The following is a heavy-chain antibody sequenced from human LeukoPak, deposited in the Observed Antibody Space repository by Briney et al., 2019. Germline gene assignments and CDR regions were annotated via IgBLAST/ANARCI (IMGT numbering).Heavy chain of an antibody. V-gene: IGHV1-2*02. Sequence: ASVKVSCTASGYTFTGYYMHWVRQAPGQGLEWMGWINPNSGGTNYAQKFQGRVSRTRDTSISTAYMELSRLRSDDTAVDYCASSRYCRGGSCYYFDYWGQGTLVTV. CDR3: ASSRYCRGGSCYYFDY. CDR1: GYTFTGYY. J-gene: IGHJ4*02. D-gene: IGHD2-15*01. CDR2: INPNSGGT.